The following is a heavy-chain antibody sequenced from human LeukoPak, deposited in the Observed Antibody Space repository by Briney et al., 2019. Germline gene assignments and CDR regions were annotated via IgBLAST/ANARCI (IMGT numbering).Heavy chain of an antibody. J-gene: IGHJ3*02. CDR3: ARGRYDSSGYYIHDAFDI. CDR1: GFTVSSIY. V-gene: IGHV3-53*01. CDR2: IYSGGST. D-gene: IGHD3-22*01. Sequence: PGGSLRLSCAASGFTVSSIYMSWVRQAPGKGLEWVSVIYSGGSTYYADSVKGRFTISRDNSKNTLYLQMNSLRAEDTAVYYCARGRYDSSGYYIHDAFDIWGQGTMVTVSS.